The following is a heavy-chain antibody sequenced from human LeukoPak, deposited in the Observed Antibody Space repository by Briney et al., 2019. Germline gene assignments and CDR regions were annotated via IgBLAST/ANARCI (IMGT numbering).Heavy chain of an antibody. CDR3: AKDGGPWGGSPVGYYFDY. Sequence: GGSLRLSCASSGFTFKLYDILCVSQAPGRGGEWVAFTRNDGRNKYYAVSVKGRFTISSDNSKNTVYLQMNGMRAEDTAVYYCAKDGGPWGGSPVGYYFDYWGQGTQVSVSS. V-gene: IGHV3-30*02. D-gene: IGHD3-16*01. CDR2: TRNDGRNK. J-gene: IGHJ4*02. CDR1: GFTFKLYD.